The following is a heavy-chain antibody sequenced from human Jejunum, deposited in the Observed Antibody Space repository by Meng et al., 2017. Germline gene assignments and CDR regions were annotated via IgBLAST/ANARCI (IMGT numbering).Heavy chain of an antibody. V-gene: IGHV3-48*03. CDR2: ISISASVQ. Sequence: GESLKISCAASGFTFRDFDFNWVRQAPGKGLEWVAHISISASVQYYAPSVKGRFTISRDYAENSVYLQMNSLRAEDTAVYYCARGREARGSFDQWGQGTVVTVSS. J-gene: IGHJ4*02. D-gene: IGHD3-10*01. CDR3: ARGREARGSFDQ. CDR1: GFTFRDFD.